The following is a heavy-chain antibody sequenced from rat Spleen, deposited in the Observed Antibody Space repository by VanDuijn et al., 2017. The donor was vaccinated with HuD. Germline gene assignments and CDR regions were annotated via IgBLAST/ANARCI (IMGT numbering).Heavy chain of an antibody. CDR3: ARQDYGYNYDY. Sequence: EVQLVESGGALIQPGRSLKFSCAASGFTFSDYAMAWVRQTPKKGLEWVATITNAAGKVYYPDSVKGRFTISRDNATSTLYLQMNSLRSEDTATYYCARQDYGYNYDYWGQGVMVTVSS. CDR1: GFTFSDYA. J-gene: IGHJ2*01. CDR2: ITNAAGKV. D-gene: IGHD1-9*01. V-gene: IGHV5-17*01.